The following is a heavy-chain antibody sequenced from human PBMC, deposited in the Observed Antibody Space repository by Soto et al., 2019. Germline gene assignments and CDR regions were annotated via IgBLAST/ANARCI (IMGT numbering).Heavy chain of an antibody. CDR2: INPNSGDT. V-gene: IGHV1-2*02. CDR1: GYIFTGYH. J-gene: IGHJ6*02. CDR3: ARDARGTRGFDEMGI. Sequence: GASVKVSCKASGYIFTGYHIHCVRQAPGRGLEWMGWINPNSGDTEYAQNFQGRVTMTRDTSFNLVYMEMSGLMSDDTAVYYCARDARGTRGFDEMGIWGQGTTVTVSS. D-gene: IGHD3-9*01.